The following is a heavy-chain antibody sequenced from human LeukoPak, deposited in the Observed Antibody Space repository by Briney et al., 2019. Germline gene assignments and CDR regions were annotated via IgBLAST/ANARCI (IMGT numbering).Heavy chain of an antibody. CDR3: AKSPRGYYGSGYYYDMDV. CDR1: EFTFGSYW. CDR2: IKPDGSEK. Sequence: GGSLRLSCEASEFTFGSYWMSWVRQAPGKGLEWVANIKPDGSEKRYVASVKGRFAISRDNAKNSLYLQVNSLRVEDTAVYYCAKSPRGYYGSGYYYDMDVWGQGTTVTVSS. V-gene: IGHV3-7*03. J-gene: IGHJ6*02. D-gene: IGHD3-10*01.